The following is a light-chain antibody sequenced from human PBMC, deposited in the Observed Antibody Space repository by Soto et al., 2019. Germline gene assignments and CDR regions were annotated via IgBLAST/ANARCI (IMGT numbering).Light chain of an antibody. Sequence: DIPMTQSPSSLSASVADRVTITCRASQSISNFLNWYQQKPGKAPELLIYAASSLHSGVPSRFSGSGSGTNFTLTISSLQPEDFATYSCQQSYTTPYTFGQGTKLEIK. CDR2: AAS. CDR1: QSISNF. J-gene: IGKJ2*01. CDR3: QQSYTTPYT. V-gene: IGKV1-39*01.